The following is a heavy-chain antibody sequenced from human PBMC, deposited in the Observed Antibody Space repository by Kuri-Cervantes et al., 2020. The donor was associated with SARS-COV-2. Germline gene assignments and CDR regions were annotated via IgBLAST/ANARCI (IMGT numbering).Heavy chain of an antibody. CDR3: ARRSYDTLTGYPQLRTYYFDY. CDR1: CCSLSTYY. J-gene: IGHJ4*02. Sequence: SDTLSLTCTVSCCSLSTYYLICILPPPGKGLDWIGYIYYSGSTNYNSSLKSRVTISIDTSKNQFSLRLSSVTAADTAVYYCARRSYDTLTGYPQLRTYYFDYWSQGTLVTVSS. CDR2: IYYSGST. V-gene: IGHV4-59*07. D-gene: IGHD3-9*01.